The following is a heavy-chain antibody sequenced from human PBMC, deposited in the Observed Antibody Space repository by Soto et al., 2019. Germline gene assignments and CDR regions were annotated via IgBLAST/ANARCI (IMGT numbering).Heavy chain of an antibody. Sequence: ASVKVSCKASGYTFTSYGISWVRQAPGQGLEWMGWISAYNGNTNYAQKLQGRVTMTTDTSTSTAYMELRSLRSDDTAVYYCARDSRYDYIWGSYRYDLLSFDYWGKGTLVTVSS. J-gene: IGHJ4*02. V-gene: IGHV1-18*01. CDR1: GYTFTSYG. D-gene: IGHD3-16*02. CDR2: ISAYNGNT. CDR3: ARDSRYDYIWGSYRYDLLSFDY.